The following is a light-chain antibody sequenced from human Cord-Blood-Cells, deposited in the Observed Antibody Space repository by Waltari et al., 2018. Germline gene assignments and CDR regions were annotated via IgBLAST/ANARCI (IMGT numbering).Light chain of an antibody. J-gene: IGKJ2*01. Sequence: EIVLPQSPATLSLSPGEKATLPCRASQSVSSYLAWYQQKPGQAPRLLIYDASNRATGIPARFSGSGSGTDFTLTISSLEPEDFAVYYCQQRSNWPPGYTFGQGTKLEIK. CDR2: DAS. CDR3: QQRSNWPPGYT. CDR1: QSVSSY. V-gene: IGKV3-11*01.